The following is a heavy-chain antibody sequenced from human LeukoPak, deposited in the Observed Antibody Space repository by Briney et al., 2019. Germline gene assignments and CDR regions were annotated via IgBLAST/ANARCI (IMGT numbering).Heavy chain of an antibody. Sequence: PSETLSLTCTVSGGSISSSSYYWGWIRQPPGKGLEWIGSIYYSGSTYYNPSLKSRVTISVDTSKNQFSLKLGSVTAADTAVYYCARLGEDCSGGSCYSGYFDYWGQGTLVTVSS. J-gene: IGHJ4*02. CDR1: GGSISSSSYY. CDR3: ARLGEDCSGGSCYSGYFDY. V-gene: IGHV4-39*01. D-gene: IGHD2-15*01. CDR2: IYYSGST.